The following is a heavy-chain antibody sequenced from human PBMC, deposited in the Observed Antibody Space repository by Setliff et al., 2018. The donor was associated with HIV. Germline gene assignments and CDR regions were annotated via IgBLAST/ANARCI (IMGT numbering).Heavy chain of an antibody. CDR2: INDSGST. Sequence: PSETLSLTCAVYGGSFSGYYWSWIRQPPGKGLEWIGEINDSGSTNYNPSLKSRVTMSVDTSKSQFSLKLNSVTAADTAVYYCGRLGGGKWELTVWGQGTLVTVSS. J-gene: IGHJ4*02. V-gene: IGHV4-34*01. D-gene: IGHD1-26*01. CDR3: GRLGGGKWELTV. CDR1: GGSFSGYY.